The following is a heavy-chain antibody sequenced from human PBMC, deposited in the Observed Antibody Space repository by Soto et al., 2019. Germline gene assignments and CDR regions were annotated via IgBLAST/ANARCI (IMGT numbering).Heavy chain of an antibody. CDR3: AREGFLCGMDV. Sequence: QVQLVQSGAEVKKPGASVKVSCKASGYTFTSYGISWVRQAPGEGLEWMGWISAYNGNTKYAQKLQGRVTMTTDTSTSPAYMELRSLRPDDTAVYYCAREGFLCGMDVWGQGTTVTVSS. CDR2: ISAYNGNT. CDR1: GYTFTSYG. J-gene: IGHJ6*02. V-gene: IGHV1-18*04.